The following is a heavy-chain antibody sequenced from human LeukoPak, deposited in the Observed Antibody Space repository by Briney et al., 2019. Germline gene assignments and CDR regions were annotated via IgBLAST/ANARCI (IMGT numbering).Heavy chain of an antibody. D-gene: IGHD3-16*01. J-gene: IGHJ3*02. Sequence: ASVKVAYKASGYTFTSFYMHWVRQAPGQGLEWMGIINPTTGDTTYAQKFQGRLTMTRDMSTSTVYMELSSLTSEDTAVFYCARYVFSAVWQGGWHAFDIWGQGTVVTVSS. CDR1: GYTFTSFY. CDR2: INPTTGDT. CDR3: ARYVFSAVWQGGWHAFDI. V-gene: IGHV1-46*01.